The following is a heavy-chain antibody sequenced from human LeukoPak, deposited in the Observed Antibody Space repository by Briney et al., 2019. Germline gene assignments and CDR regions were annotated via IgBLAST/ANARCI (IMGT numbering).Heavy chain of an antibody. CDR2: IKSKTDGGTT. Sequence: PGGSLRLSCAASGFTFSNAWMNWVRQAPGKGLEWVGRIKSKTDGGTTDYAAPVKARLTISRDDSKTTLYLQMNSLKTEDTAVYYCTTRYCSGGRCDYWGQGTLVTVSS. J-gene: IGHJ4*02. CDR1: GFTFSNAW. CDR3: TTRYCSGGRCDY. V-gene: IGHV3-15*01. D-gene: IGHD2-15*01.